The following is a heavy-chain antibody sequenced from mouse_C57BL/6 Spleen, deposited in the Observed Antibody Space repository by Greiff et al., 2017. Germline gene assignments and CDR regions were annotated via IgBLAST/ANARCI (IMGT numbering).Heavy chain of an antibody. V-gene: IGHV3-6*01. D-gene: IGHD2-3*01. CDR2: ISYDGSN. CDR1: GYSITSGYY. Sequence: VQLQQSGPGLVKPSQSLSLTCSVTGYSITSGYYWNWIRQFPGNKLEWMGYISYDGSNNYNPSLKNRISITRDTSKNQFFLKLNSVTTEDTATYYCARDAVYDGYLDYWGQGTTLTVSS. J-gene: IGHJ2*01. CDR3: ARDAVYDGYLDY.